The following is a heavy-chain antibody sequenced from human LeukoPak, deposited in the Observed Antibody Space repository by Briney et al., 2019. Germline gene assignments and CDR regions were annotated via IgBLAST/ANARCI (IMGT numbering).Heavy chain of an antibody. D-gene: IGHD6-19*01. CDR1: GFTFDDYA. CDR2: ISWNSGSI. J-gene: IGHJ4*02. CDR3: AKDKAAVAGTFDY. Sequence: GGSLRLSYAASGFTFDDYAMHWVRQAPGKGLEWVSGISWNSGSIGYADSVKGRFTISRDNAKNSLYLQMNSLRAEDTALYYCAKDKAAVAGTFDYWGQGTLVTVSS. V-gene: IGHV3-9*01.